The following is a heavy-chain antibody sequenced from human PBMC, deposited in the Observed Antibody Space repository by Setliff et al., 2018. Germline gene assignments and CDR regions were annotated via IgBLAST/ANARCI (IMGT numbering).Heavy chain of an antibody. Sequence: SETLSLTCAASGGSFTYYYWTWIRQSPGKGLEWIGEINHLGSPKYNPSLKSRVTISIDTSNYQFSLRLNSVTAADTAVYYCARGRNIESRLLDSWGQGNLVTVSS. CDR2: INHLGSP. D-gene: IGHD6-6*01. J-gene: IGHJ4*02. V-gene: IGHV4-34*01. CDR3: ARGRNIESRLLDS. CDR1: GGSFTYYY.